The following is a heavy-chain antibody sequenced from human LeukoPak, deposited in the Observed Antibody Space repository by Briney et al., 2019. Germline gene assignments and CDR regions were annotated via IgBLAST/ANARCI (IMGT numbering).Heavy chain of an antibody. D-gene: IGHD6-13*01. CDR2: ISGSGGST. J-gene: IGHJ4*02. CDR1: GFTFSSYA. Sequence: HPGGSLGLSCAASGFTFSSYAMSWVRQAPGKGLEWVSAISGSGGSTYYADSVKGRFTISRDNSKNTLYLQMNSLRAEDTAVYYCAKDRIWGAAAGTFSFDYWGQGTLVTVSS. CDR3: AKDRIWGAAAGTFSFDY. V-gene: IGHV3-23*01.